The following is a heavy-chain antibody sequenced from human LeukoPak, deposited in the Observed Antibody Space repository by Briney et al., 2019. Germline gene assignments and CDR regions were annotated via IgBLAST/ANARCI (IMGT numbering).Heavy chain of an antibody. J-gene: IGHJ4*02. CDR3: AESRYDYVWGSYRYFDY. Sequence: GGSLRLSCAASGFTFSSYAMSWVRQAPGKGLEWVSAISGSGGSTYYADSVKGRFTISRDNSKNTLYLQMNSLRAEDTAVYYCAESRYDYVWGSYRYFDYWGQGTLVTVPS. CDR2: ISGSGGST. CDR1: GFTFSSYA. D-gene: IGHD3-16*02. V-gene: IGHV3-23*01.